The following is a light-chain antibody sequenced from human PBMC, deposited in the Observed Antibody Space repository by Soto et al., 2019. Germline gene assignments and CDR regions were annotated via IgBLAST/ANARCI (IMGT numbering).Light chain of an antibody. CDR3: QQFGDSPLYT. J-gene: IGKJ2*01. Sequence: EVVLTQSPGTLSLSPGERATLSCRASQSVRSNFLAWYQQRPGQAPRLLIYDASSRAPGTPDRFSGSGSGTDFTLSISSLEPEDSAVYYCQQFGDSPLYTFGQGTKLEIK. V-gene: IGKV3-20*01. CDR1: QSVRSNF. CDR2: DAS.